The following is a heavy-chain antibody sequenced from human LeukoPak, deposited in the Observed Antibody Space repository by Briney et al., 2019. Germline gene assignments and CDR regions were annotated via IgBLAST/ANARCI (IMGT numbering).Heavy chain of an antibody. CDR3: AKQGEYCSSTSCYYRTPELTP. CDR2: ISGSGGST. CDR1: GFTFSSYA. D-gene: IGHD2-2*01. Sequence: PGGSLRLSCAASGFTFSSYAMSWVRQAPGKGLEWVSAISGSGGSTYYADSVKGRFTISRDNSKNTLYLQTNSLRAEDTAVYYCAKQGEYCSSTSCYYRTPELTPWGQGTLVTVSS. V-gene: IGHV3-23*01. J-gene: IGHJ5*02.